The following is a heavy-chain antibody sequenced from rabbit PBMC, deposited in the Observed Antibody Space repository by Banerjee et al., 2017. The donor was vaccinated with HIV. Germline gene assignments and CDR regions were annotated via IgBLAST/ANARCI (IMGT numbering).Heavy chain of an antibody. J-gene: IGHJ4*01. V-gene: IGHV1S45*01. CDR3: ARGNNGGYGVYAYTLNL. CDR1: GFSFSSSYW. CDR2: IVAGSSGST. D-gene: IGHD6-1*01. Sequence: QEQLEESGGDLVKPEGSLTLTCTASGFSFSSSYWICWVRQAPGKGLEWIGCIVAGSSGSTYYASWAKGRFTISKTSSTTVTLQMTSLTAADTATYFCARGNNGGYGVYAYTLNLWGPGTLVTVS.